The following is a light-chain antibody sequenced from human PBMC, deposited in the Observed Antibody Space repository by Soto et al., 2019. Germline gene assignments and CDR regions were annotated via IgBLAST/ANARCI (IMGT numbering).Light chain of an antibody. CDR1: QTVSNNY. J-gene: IGKJ2*01. CDR2: GST. Sequence: EVVLTQSPVTLSLSPGERATLSCRASQTVSNNYLAWYQQKPGQAPRLLIFGSTDRATGIPDRCSGSGSGRDFTLTISRLEPEDFAVDYCQQYGSSPPYTFGQGTKLEIK. V-gene: IGKV3-20*01. CDR3: QQYGSSPPYT.